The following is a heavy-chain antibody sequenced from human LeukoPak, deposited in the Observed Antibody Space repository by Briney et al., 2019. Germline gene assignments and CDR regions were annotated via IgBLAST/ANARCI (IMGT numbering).Heavy chain of an antibody. CDR2: INHSGST. D-gene: IGHD6-19*01. CDR1: GGSFSGYY. CDR3: ARGGRAVAGTRYYYYYYMDV. V-gene: IGHV4-34*01. J-gene: IGHJ6*03. Sequence: PSETLSLTCAVYGGSFSGYYWSWIRQPPGKGLEWIGEINHSGSTNYNPSLKSRVTISVDTSKNQFSLKLSSVTAADTAVYYCARGGRAVAGTRYYYYYYMDVWGKGTTVTVSS.